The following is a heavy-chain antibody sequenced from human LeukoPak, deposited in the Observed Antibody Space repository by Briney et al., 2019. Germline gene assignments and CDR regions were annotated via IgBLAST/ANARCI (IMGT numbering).Heavy chain of an antibody. CDR3: VRHSIAGYYYNLDV. CDR1: GYSISSGHY. CDR2: GYHTGAT. D-gene: IGHD2/OR15-2a*01. V-gene: IGHV4-38-2*01. J-gene: IGHJ6*03. Sequence: SETLSLTCAVSGYSISSGHYWGWIRQPPGTGLEWIGSGYHTGATYYNPSLESRVLISLDMSKNQISLKVTSVTAADTAVYHCVRHSIAGYYYNLDVWGKGTTVTVSS.